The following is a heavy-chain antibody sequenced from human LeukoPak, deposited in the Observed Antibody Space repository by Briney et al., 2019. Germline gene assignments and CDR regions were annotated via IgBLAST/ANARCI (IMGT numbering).Heavy chain of an antibody. V-gene: IGHV4-38-2*02. J-gene: IGHJ4*02. CDR3: ARGACSYVGYFDY. CDR2: IYHSGTT. Sequence: SETLSLTCTVSGYSINGGYYWGWIRQPPGKGLEWIGIIYHSGTTYSNPSLKSRVTISVDTSKNQFSLKLSSVTAEDTAVYYCARGACSYVGYFDYWGQGTTVTVSS. D-gene: IGHD3-16*01. CDR1: GYSINGGYY.